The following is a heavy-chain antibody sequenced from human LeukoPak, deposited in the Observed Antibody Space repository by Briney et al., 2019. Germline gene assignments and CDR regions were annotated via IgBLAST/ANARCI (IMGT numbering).Heavy chain of an antibody. V-gene: IGHV3-74*01. CDR2: INSDGSST. Sequence: GGSLRLSCAASGFTFGNSWVHWVRQAPGKGLVWVSRINSDGSSTSYADSVKGRFTISRDNAKNTLYLQMNSLRAEDTAVYYCAREPSVTTWVPGLFDPWGQGTLVTVSS. CDR3: AREPSVTTWVPGLFDP. D-gene: IGHD4-17*01. J-gene: IGHJ5*02. CDR1: GFTFGNSW.